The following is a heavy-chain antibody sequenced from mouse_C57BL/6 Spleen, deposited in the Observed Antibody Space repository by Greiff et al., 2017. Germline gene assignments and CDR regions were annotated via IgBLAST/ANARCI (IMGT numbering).Heavy chain of an antibody. Sequence: VQLQQSGAELVKPGASVKLSCKASGYTFTSYWMHWVKQRPGQGLEWIGMIHPNSGSTNYNEKFKSKATLTVDKSSSTAYMQLSSLTSEDSAVYYCAREDSSGEIAYWGQGTLVTVSA. J-gene: IGHJ3*01. D-gene: IGHD3-2*02. CDR1: GYTFTSYW. CDR2: IHPNSGST. V-gene: IGHV1-64*01. CDR3: AREDSSGEIAY.